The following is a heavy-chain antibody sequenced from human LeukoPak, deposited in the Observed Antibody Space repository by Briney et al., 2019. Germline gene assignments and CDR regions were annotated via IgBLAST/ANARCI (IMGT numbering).Heavy chain of an antibody. V-gene: IGHV1-69*05. D-gene: IGHD4-17*01. CDR1: GGTFSSYT. Sequence: ASVKVSCKASGGTFSSYTISWVRQAPGQGLEWMGRIIPIFGTANYAQKFQGRVTITTDESTSTAYMELSSLRSEDTAVYYCARDVDYGPAPYYFDYWGQGTLVTVSS. J-gene: IGHJ4*02. CDR3: ARDVDYGPAPYYFDY. CDR2: IIPIFGTA.